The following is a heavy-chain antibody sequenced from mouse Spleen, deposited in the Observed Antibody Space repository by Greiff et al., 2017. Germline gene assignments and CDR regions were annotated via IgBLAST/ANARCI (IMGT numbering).Heavy chain of an antibody. CDR3: TGDVDY. D-gene: IGHD3-3*01. V-gene: IGHV1-15*01. CDR2: IDPETGGT. CDR1: GYTFTDYE. Sequence: VKLVESGAELVRPGASVTLSCKASGYTFTDYEMHWVKQTPVHGLEWIGAIDPETGGTAYNQKFKGKAILTADKSSSTAYMELRSLTSEDSAVYYCTGDVDYWGQGTTLTVSS. J-gene: IGHJ2*01.